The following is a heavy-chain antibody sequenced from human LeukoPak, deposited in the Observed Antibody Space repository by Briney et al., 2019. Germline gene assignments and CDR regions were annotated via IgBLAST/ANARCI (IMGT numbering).Heavy chain of an antibody. CDR3: ARGPNKSDGGNSGSAWFDP. D-gene: IGHD4-23*01. V-gene: IGHV1-8*01. CDR2: MNPNSGNT. J-gene: IGHJ5*02. CDR1: GYTFTTYD. Sequence: ASVKVSCKASGYTFTTYDINWVRQATGQGLERMGWMNPNSGNTGYAQKFQGRVTMTRNTSISTAYMELSSLRSEDTAVYYCARGPNKSDGGNSGSAWFDPWGQGTLVTVSS.